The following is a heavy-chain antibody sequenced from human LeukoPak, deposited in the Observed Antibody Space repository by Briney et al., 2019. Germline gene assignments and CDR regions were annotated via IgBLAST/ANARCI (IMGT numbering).Heavy chain of an antibody. CDR3: ARGYCSGGSCLIDY. D-gene: IGHD2-15*01. Sequence: SETLSLTCTVSGGSISSGSYYWGWIRQPPGKGLEWIGNIYYSGSTYYNPSLKSRVSISVDTSKNQFSLKLTSVTAADTAVYYCARGYCSGGSCLIDYWGQGTLVTVSS. J-gene: IGHJ4*02. CDR2: IYYSGST. CDR1: GGSISSGSYY. V-gene: IGHV4-39*07.